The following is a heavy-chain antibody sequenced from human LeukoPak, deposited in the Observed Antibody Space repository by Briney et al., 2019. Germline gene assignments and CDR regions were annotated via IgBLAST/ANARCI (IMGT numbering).Heavy chain of an antibody. CDR3: ARDQEGFDY. J-gene: IGHJ4*02. Sequence: GASVKVSCKASGYTFTSNYIHWVRQAPGQGLEWMGMIYPRDGSTSYAQKFQGRVTVTGDTSTSTVHMELSGLRSEDTAVYYCARDQEGFDYWGQATLVTVSS. CDR2: IYPRDGST. CDR1: GYTFTSNY. V-gene: IGHV1-46*01.